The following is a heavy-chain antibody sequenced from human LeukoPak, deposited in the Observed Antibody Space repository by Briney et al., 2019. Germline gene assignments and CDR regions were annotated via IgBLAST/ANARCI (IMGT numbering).Heavy chain of an antibody. J-gene: IGHJ4*02. CDR1: GFTFSDYY. Sequence: PGGSLRLSCAAPGFTFSDYYMSWIRQAPRKGLEWVSYISSSGSTIYYADSVKGRFTISRDNAKNSLYLQMNSLRAEDTAVYYCAGGPFKELCPGNWGQGTLVTVSS. CDR3: AGGPFKELCPGN. D-gene: IGHD1-26*01. CDR2: ISSSGSTI. V-gene: IGHV3-11*04.